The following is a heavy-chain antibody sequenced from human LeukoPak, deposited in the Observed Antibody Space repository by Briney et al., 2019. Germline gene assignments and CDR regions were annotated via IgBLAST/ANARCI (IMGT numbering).Heavy chain of an antibody. V-gene: IGHV3-23*01. D-gene: IGHD6-13*01. CDR1: RFTFSSYA. J-gene: IGHJ4*02. CDR3: AKVVKEAAGTSAGLY. Sequence: GGSLRLSCAASRFTFSSYAMSWVRQAPGKGLEWVSAISGSGGSTYYADSVKGRFTISRDNSKNTLYLQMNSLRAEDTAVYYCAKVVKEAAGTSAGLYWGQGTLVTVSS. CDR2: ISGSGGST.